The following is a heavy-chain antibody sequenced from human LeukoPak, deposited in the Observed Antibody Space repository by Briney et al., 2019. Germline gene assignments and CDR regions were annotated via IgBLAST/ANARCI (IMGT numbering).Heavy chain of an antibody. CDR2: IRSKAYGGTT. V-gene: IGHV3-49*04. J-gene: IGHJ5*02. CDR1: GFTFGDYA. CDR3: TRAITMVRGVRWFDP. D-gene: IGHD3-10*01. Sequence: GGSLRLSCTASGFTFGDYAMSWVRQAPGKGLEWVGFIRSKAYGGTTEYAASVKGRFTISRDDSKSIAYLQMNSLKTEDTAVYYCTRAITMVRGVRWFDPGAREPWSPSPQ.